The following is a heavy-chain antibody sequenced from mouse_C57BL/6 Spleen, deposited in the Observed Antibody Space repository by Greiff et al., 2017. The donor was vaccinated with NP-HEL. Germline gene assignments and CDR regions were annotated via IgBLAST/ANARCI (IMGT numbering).Heavy chain of an antibody. V-gene: IGHV1-82*01. CDR1: GYAFSSSW. CDR2: IYPGDGDT. D-gene: IGHD1-1*01. J-gene: IGHJ2*01. Sequence: QVQLKESGPELVKPGASVKISCKASGYAFSSSWMNWVKQRPGKGLEWIGRIYPGDGDTNYNGKFKGKATLTADKSSSTAYMQLSSLTSEDSAVYVCARSTGLREDYFDYWGQGTTLTVAS. CDR3: ARSTGLREDYFDY.